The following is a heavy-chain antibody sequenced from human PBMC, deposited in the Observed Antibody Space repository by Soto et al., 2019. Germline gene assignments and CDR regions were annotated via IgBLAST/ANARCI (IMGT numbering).Heavy chain of an antibody. CDR2: IYYSGST. D-gene: IGHD2-15*01. CDR3: ARDYRDVAPLGPSKVVVAATHYFDY. V-gene: IGHV4-30-4*01. Sequence: SSETMSLTCTVSGGSISSGDYYWSWIRQPPGKGLEWIGYIYYSGSTYYNPSLKSRVTISVDTSKNQFSLKLSSVTAADTAVYYCARDYRDVAPLGPSKVVVAATHYFDYWGQGTLVTVSS. J-gene: IGHJ4*02. CDR1: GGSISSGDYY.